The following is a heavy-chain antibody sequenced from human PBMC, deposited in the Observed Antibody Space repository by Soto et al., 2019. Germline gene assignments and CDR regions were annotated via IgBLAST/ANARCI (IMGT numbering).Heavy chain of an antibody. CDR2: IYHSGST. CDR3: ARDEAAAGTGGMGCFDY. V-gene: IGHV4-4*02. Sequence: PSGTLSLTCAVSSGSISSSNWWSWVRQPPGKGLEWIGEIYHSGSTNYNPSLKSRVTISVDKSKNQFSLKLSSVTAADTAVYYCARDEAAAGTGGMGCFDYWGQGTLVTVSS. CDR1: SGSISSSNW. J-gene: IGHJ4*02. D-gene: IGHD6-13*01.